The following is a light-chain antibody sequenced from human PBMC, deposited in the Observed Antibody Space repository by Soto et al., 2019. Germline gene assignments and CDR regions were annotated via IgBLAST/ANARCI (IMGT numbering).Light chain of an antibody. J-gene: IGLJ1*01. Sequence: QSVLTQPGSVSGSPGQSITISCAGTSSDVGAYNYVSWYQQHPGKAPKLMIYEVSNRPSGVSNRFSGSKSGDTASLTISGLQDEDEAAYYSTSYKNSSTSGVFGNGKKVTVL. V-gene: IGLV2-14*01. CDR3: TSYKNSSTSGV. CDR1: SSDVGAYNY. CDR2: EVS.